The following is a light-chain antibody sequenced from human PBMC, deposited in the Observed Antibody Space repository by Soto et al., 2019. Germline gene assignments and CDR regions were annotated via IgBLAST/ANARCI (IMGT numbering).Light chain of an antibody. CDR2: DAS. V-gene: IGKV3-20*01. CDR3: QQYHNWPIT. J-gene: IGKJ5*01. Sequence: EIVLTQSPGTLSLSPGERATLSCRASQSVSSNYLAWYQQKPGQAPRLLIYDASSRATGIPDRFSGSGSGTDFTLTISRLEPEDFAVYYCQQYHNWPITSGQGTRLEI. CDR1: QSVSSNY.